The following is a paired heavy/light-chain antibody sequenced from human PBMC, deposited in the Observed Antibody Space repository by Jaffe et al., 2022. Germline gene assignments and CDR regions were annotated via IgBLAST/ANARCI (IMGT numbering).Heavy chain of an antibody. CDR2: ISYDGNNK. CDR3: AKGAIFGVVPFNY. Sequence: QVQLVESGGGVVQPGRSLRLSCAASGFTFSSYGMHWVRQPPGKGLEWVAVISYDGNNKFYADSVKGRFTISRDTYKNTLYLQMNSLRDEDTAVYYCAKGAIFGVVPFNYWGQGTLVTVSS. D-gene: IGHD3-3*01. J-gene: IGHJ4*02. V-gene: IGHV3-30*18. CDR1: GFTFSSYG.
Light chain of an antibody. CDR2: STS. V-gene: IGLV8-61*01. CDR1: SGSVSTSHN. J-gene: IGLJ3*02. CDR3: VLSMDSGISV. Sequence: QTVVTQEPSFSVSPGGTVTLTCGLSSGSVSTSHNPSWYQQTPGQAPRTLIYSTSTRSSGVPDRFSGSILGNKAALTITGAQGDDESDYYCVLSMDSGISVFGGGTKVTVL.